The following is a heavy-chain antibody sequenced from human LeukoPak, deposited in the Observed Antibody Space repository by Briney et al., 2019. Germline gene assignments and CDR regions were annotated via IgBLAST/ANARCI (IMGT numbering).Heavy chain of an antibody. CDR3: GRGGSTRAQAFDV. CDR1: GFTFSSYA. CDR2: ISYDGSNK. D-gene: IGHD2-15*01. Sequence: PGGSLRLSCAASGFTFSSYAMHWVRQAPGKGLEWVAVISYDGSNKYYADSVKGRFTISRDNSKNTLYLEMTRLRTEDTAVYFCGRGGSTRAQAFDVWGQGTMVTVSS. J-gene: IGHJ3*01. V-gene: IGHV3-30*04.